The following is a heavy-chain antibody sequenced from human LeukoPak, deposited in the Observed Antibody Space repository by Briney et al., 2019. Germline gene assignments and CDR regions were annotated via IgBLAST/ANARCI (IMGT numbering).Heavy chain of an antibody. CDR2: MNPNSGNT. V-gene: IGHV1-8*01. J-gene: IGHJ5*02. CDR1: GYTFTSYD. D-gene: IGHD3-22*01. CDR3: ARGLTYYYDSSGYYYWFDP. Sequence: ASVKVSCKASGYTFTSYDINWVRQATGQGLEWMGWMNPNSGNTGYAQKFQGRVTMTRNTSMSTAYMELSSLRSEDTAVYYCARGLTYYYDSSGYYYWFDPWGQGTLVTVSS.